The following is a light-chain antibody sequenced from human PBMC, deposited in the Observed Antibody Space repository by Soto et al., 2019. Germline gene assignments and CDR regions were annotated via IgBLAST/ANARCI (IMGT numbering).Light chain of an antibody. CDR2: DVS. CDR3: SSYTSSSTNV. V-gene: IGLV2-14*01. CDR1: SSDVGGYNY. Sequence: QSVLTQPASVSGSPGQSITISCTGTSSDVGGYNYVSWYQQHPGKALKLMIYDVSNRPSGVSNRFSGSKSGNTASLTISWLQAEDEADYYCSSYTSSSTNVFGTGTKVTVL. J-gene: IGLJ1*01.